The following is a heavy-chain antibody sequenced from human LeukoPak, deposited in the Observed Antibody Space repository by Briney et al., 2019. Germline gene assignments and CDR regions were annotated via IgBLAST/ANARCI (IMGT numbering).Heavy chain of an antibody. CDR1: GGSIRSNSYY. CDR2: IHYSGST. CDR3: ATSTATVDF. J-gene: IGHJ4*02. D-gene: IGHD2-15*01. Sequence: PSETLSLTCTVSGGSIRSNSYYRGWIRQPPGKGLEWIGSIHYSGSTYFNPSLQSRVTISVDTSKNKFSLNLNSVIAADTAVYFCATSTATVDFWGQGTLVTVSS. V-gene: IGHV4-39*01.